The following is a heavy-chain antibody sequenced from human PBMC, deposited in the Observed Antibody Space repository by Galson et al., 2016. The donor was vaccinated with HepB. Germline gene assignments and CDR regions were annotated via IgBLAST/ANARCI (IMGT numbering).Heavy chain of an antibody. Sequence: SLRLSCAASGFTFSSYGMHWVRQAPGKGLEWVAVISYDGSYKYYADSVKGRFTISRDNSMDTLYLQMNSLRAEDTAVYYCAMDQHLRILRYFDWVNDAFDMWGQGTMVTVSS. CDR2: ISYDGSYK. D-gene: IGHD3-9*01. V-gene: IGHV3-30*03. CDR1: GFTFSSYG. J-gene: IGHJ3*02. CDR3: AMDQHLRILRYFDWVNDAFDM.